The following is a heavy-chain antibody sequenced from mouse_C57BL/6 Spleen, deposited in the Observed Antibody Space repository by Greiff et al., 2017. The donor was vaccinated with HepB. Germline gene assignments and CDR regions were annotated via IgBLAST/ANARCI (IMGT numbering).Heavy chain of an antibody. Sequence: VQLQQSGAELVKPGASVKLSCTASGFNIKDYYMHWVKQRTEQGLEWIGRIDPEDGETKYAPKFQGKATITADTSSNTAYLQLSSLTSEDTAVYYCASAPNDGSSRYYAMDYWGQGTSVTVSS. J-gene: IGHJ4*01. CDR1: GFNIKDYY. D-gene: IGHD1-1*01. V-gene: IGHV14-2*01. CDR3: ASAPNDGSSRYYAMDY. CDR2: IDPEDGET.